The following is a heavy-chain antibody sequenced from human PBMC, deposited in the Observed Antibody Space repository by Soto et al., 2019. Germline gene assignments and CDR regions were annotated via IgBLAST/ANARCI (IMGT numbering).Heavy chain of an antibody. J-gene: IGHJ4*02. D-gene: IGHD2-15*01. CDR2: IHHSGST. CDR1: GDSISSNNW. V-gene: IGHV4-4*02. Sequence: QVQLQESGPGLVKPSETLSLTCGVSGDSISSNNWWSWVRQPPGKGLEWVGEIHHSGSTNYNPALKSRVIISVKKSQNQFSLTLTSVTAADTAVYYCARKLYDDGRFDHWGQGTLVTVSS. CDR3: ARKLYDDGRFDH.